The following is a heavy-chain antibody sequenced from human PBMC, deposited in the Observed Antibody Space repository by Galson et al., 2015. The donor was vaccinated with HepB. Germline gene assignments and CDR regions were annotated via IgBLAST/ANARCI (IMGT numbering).Heavy chain of an antibody. CDR3: ARVEYSSSWYQDY. D-gene: IGHD6-13*01. Sequence: LRLSCAVSGFAFSTYEMNWVRQAPGKGLEWISYISSSSSTIYYAASVKGRFTISRDNAKNSLYLQMNSLRAEDTAVYYCARVEYSSSWYQDYWGQGTLVTVSS. CDR1: GFAFSTYE. V-gene: IGHV3-48*03. CDR2: ISSSSSTI. J-gene: IGHJ4*02.